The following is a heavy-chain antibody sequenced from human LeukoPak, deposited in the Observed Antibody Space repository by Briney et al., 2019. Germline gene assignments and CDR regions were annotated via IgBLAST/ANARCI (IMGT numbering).Heavy chain of an antibody. CDR3: AKRGVVIRVILVGFHKEAYYFDS. V-gene: IGHV3-23*01. CDR2: ISDSGGRT. J-gene: IGHJ4*02. CDR1: GITLSNYG. Sequence: GSLRLSCAVSGITLSNYGMSWVRQAPGKGLEWVAGISDSGGRTNYADSVKGRFTISRDNPKNTLILQMNSLRPEDTAVYFCAKRGVVIRVILVGFHKEAYYFDSWGQGALVTVSS. D-gene: IGHD3-22*01.